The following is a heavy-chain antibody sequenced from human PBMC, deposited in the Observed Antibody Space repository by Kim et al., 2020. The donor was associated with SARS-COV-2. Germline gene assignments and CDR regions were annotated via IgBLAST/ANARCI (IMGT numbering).Heavy chain of an antibody. Sequence: GGSLRLSCAASGFTFSSYTMNWVRQAPGKGLEWISYISSSSNVIHYAGPVKGRFTISRDNAKNSLYLQMNSLRDEDTAVYYCARRRSGDYFAMDVWGQGTTVTVSS. CDR3: ARRRSGDYFAMDV. J-gene: IGHJ6*02. D-gene: IGHD3-3*01. CDR2: ISSSSNVI. V-gene: IGHV3-48*02. CDR1: GFTFSSYT.